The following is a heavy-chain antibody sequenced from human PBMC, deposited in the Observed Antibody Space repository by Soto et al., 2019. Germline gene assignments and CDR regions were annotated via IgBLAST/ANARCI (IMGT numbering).Heavy chain of an antibody. V-gene: IGHV1-18*01. J-gene: IGHJ5*02. CDR1: GYTFTSYG. CDR3: ASNRSDNVAAAGRDNWFDP. Sequence: QVQLVQSGAEVKKPGASVKVSCKASGYTFTSYGISWVRQAPGQGLEWMGWISAYNGNTNYAQKVQGRVTMTTDTSTSTAYIEVRISRSDYTALYSCASNRSDNVAAAGRDNWFDPWGQGTLVSVSS. D-gene: IGHD6-13*01. CDR2: ISAYNGNT.